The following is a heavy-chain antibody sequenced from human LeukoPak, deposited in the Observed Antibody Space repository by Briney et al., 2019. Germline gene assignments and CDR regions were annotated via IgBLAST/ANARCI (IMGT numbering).Heavy chain of an antibody. Sequence: GGSLRLSCAASGFTFSSYEMNWVRQAPGKGLEWVSYITSGSTIYYADSVKGRFTISRDNAKNSLYLQMNSLRAEDTAVYYCARRTTGDDYWGQGTLVTVSS. CDR3: ARRTTGDDY. CDR1: GFTFSSYE. V-gene: IGHV3-48*03. D-gene: IGHD4-17*01. J-gene: IGHJ4*02. CDR2: ITSGSTI.